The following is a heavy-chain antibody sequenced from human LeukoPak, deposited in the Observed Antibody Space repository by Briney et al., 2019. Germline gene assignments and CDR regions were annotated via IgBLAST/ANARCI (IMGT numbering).Heavy chain of an antibody. D-gene: IGHD3-22*01. CDR3: ARAFTYYYDSSGYS. Sequence: VASVKVSCKASGYTFTGYYMHWVRQAPGQGLEWMGWINPNSGGTNYAQKFQGRVTMTRDTSISTAYMELSRLRSDDTAVYYCARAFTYYYDSSGYSWGQGTLVTVSS. J-gene: IGHJ5*02. V-gene: IGHV1-2*02. CDR1: GYTFTGYY. CDR2: INPNSGGT.